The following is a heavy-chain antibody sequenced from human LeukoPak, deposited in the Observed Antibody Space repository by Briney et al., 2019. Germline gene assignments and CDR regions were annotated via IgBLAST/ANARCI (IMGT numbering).Heavy chain of an antibody. CDR2: ISGRDDST. CDR3: AKLVAVAGRNY. CDR1: GFTFSSYA. J-gene: IGHJ4*02. D-gene: IGHD6-19*01. V-gene: IGHV3-23*01. Sequence: PGGSLRLSCEASGFTFSSYAMSWVRQAPGRGLEWASAISGRDDSTYYADSVKGRFTFPRDNSKNTLYLQMNSLRAEDTAVYYCAKLVAVAGRNYWGQGTLVTVSS.